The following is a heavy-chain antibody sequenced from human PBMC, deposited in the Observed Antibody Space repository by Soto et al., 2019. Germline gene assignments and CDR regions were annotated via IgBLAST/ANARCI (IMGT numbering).Heavy chain of an antibody. CDR1: DGSLSGYH. CDR2: INHSGSS. Sequence: SETLSLTCAVHDGSLSGYHWSWIRQTPEKGPEWIGKINHSGSSNYNPSFKSRVTISVDASSSQFSMTLSSVTAADRAVYYCAREKTPMSPHYFYYGMEVWGQGTTVTVSS. V-gene: IGHV4-34*01. CDR3: AREKTPMSPHYFYYGMEV. D-gene: IGHD3-9*01. J-gene: IGHJ6*02.